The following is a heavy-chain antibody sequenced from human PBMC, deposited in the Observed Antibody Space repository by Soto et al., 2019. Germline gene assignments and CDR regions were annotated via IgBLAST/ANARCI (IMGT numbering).Heavy chain of an antibody. V-gene: IGHV3-15*01. Sequence: GGSLRLSCAASGFTFSSYAMSWVRQAPGKGLEWVGRIKSKTDGGTTDYAAPVKGRFTISRDDSKNTLYLQMNSLKTEDTAVYYCGSLVPAAIDYWGQGTLVTVSS. D-gene: IGHD2-2*01. CDR1: GFTFSSYA. CDR3: GSLVPAAIDY. J-gene: IGHJ4*02. CDR2: IKSKTDGGTT.